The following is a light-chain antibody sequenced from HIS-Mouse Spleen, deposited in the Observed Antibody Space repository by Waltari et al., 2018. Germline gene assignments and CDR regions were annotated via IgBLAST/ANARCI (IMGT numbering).Light chain of an antibody. V-gene: IGLV2-23*03. CDR3: CSYAGSSTFGV. CDR2: EGS. Sequence: QSALTQPASVSGSPEQSITISCTGTIRDVGSYNLVPWYQQHPGKAPKLMIYEGSKRPSGVSNRFSGSKSGNTASLTISGLQAEDEADYYCCSYAGSSTFGVFGGGTKLTVL. CDR1: IRDVGSYNL. J-gene: IGLJ3*02.